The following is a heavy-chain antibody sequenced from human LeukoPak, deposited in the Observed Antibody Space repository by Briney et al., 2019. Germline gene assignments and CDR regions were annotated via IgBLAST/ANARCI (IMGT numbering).Heavy chain of an antibody. CDR3: VRDGGYTGGWTYGAGDY. CDR1: GFSFSDYY. J-gene: IGHJ4*01. D-gene: IGHD2-8*02. V-gene: IGHV3-30*03. Sequence: GGSLRLSCEASGFSFSDYYMDWVRQAPGKGLECVAVISNDGNEKYYADSVKGRFSISRDNSKNTLYLQMSSLRTEDTAVYYCVRDGGYTGGWTYGAGDYWGQGNLVTVSS. CDR2: ISNDGNEK.